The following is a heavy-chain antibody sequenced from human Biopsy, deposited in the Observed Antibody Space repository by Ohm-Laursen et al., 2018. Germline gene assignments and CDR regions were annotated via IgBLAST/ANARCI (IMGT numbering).Heavy chain of an antibody. Sequence: SVKVSCKASGDSFTSYAIGWVRQAPGQGLEWMGGIISIPNVVTHAQKFQGRITITADESTSTAYMELNSLTSDDTAVYFCARGEGSSWFDPWGHGALVTVSS. J-gene: IGHJ5*02. CDR1: GDSFTSYA. V-gene: IGHV1-69*10. D-gene: IGHD1-26*01. CDR2: IISIPNVV. CDR3: ARGEGSSWFDP.